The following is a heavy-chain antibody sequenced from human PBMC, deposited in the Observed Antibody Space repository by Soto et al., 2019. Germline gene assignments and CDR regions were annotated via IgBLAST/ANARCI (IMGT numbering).Heavy chain of an antibody. D-gene: IGHD1-26*01. Sequence: DAQLVESGGGLVQPGKSLRISCVASGFTFDDHTMHWVRQAPGRGLEWVSCISWNSGIIGYADSVKGRFTISRDNAKNSPSLRKDSLRPEDPPFYYCTKDSPPTSGCFEAVDVWGQGTMVTVSS. CDR3: TKDSPPTSGCFEAVDV. J-gene: IGHJ3*01. CDR2: ISWNSGII. V-gene: IGHV3-9*01. CDR1: GFTFDDHT.